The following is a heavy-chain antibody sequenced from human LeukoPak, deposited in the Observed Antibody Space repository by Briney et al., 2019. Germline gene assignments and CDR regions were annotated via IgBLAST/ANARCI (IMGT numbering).Heavy chain of an antibody. V-gene: IGHV1-2*02. CDR1: GYTFSGHY. CDR2: INPNSGGT. Sequence: ASVKVSCKASGYTFSGHYIHWVRQAPGQGLEWMGRINPNSGGTNYAQRFQGGVTMTRGTSISTAYMELSRLTSDDSAVYYCARQVGHTSGWYFFDYWGQGIPVTVSS. J-gene: IGHJ4*02. D-gene: IGHD6-19*01. CDR3: ARQVGHTSGWYFFDY.